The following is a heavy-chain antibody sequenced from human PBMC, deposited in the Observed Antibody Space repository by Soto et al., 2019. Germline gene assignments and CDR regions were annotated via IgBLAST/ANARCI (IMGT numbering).Heavy chain of an antibody. V-gene: IGHV5-51*01. CDR2: ICPGDSDT. CDR1: GYRFTRYW. J-gene: IGHJ4*02. Sequence: VESLKISCTGVGYRFTRYWIGWVRQIPWKGLDWMATICPGDSDTRYSPSFQGQVTISADKSITTAYLQWSSLKASDTAMYYCARGSCTTSICDPCSEGWGERTMISASS. CDR3: ARGSCTTSICDPCSEG. D-gene: IGHD2-8*01.